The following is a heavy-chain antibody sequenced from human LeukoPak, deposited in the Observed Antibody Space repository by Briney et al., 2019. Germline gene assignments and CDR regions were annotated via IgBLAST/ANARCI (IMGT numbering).Heavy chain of an antibody. CDR1: GGSISSYY. V-gene: IGHV4-59*08. CDR2: IYYRGST. CDR3: AGGYFDWLLSE. Sequence: SETLSLTCTVSGGSISSYYWSWIRQPPGKGLEWIGYIYYRGSTNYNPSLKSRVTISVDTSKNQFSLKLSSVTAADTAVYYCAGGYFDWLLSEWGQGTLVTVSS. D-gene: IGHD3-9*01. J-gene: IGHJ4*02.